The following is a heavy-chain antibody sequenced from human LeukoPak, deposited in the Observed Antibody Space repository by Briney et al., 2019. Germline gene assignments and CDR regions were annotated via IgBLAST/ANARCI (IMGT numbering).Heavy chain of an antibody. J-gene: IGHJ4*02. CDR1: GYTFTGYY. D-gene: IGHD3-9*01. V-gene: IGHV1-2*02. Sequence: ASVKVSCTASGYTFTGYYMHWVRQAPGQGLEWMGWINPNSGGTNYAQKFQGRVTMTRDTSISTAYMELSRLRSDDTAVYYCARPRDLNYDILTGYSRGHYYFDYWGQGTLVTVSS. CDR2: INPNSGGT. CDR3: ARPRDLNYDILTGYSRGHYYFDY.